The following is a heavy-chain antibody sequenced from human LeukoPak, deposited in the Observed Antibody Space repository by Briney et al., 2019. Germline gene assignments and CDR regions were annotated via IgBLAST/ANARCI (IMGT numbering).Heavy chain of an antibody. J-gene: IGHJ4*02. Sequence: SETLSLTCTVSGGSISSYYWSWIRQPPGKGLEWIGYIYYSGSTNYNPSLKSRVTISVDTSKNQFSLKLSSVTAADTAVYYCARHRLGLWFGELLYFDYWGQGTLVTVSS. CDR1: GGSISSYY. CDR2: IYYSGST. D-gene: IGHD3-10*01. V-gene: IGHV4-59*08. CDR3: ARHRLGLWFGELLYFDY.